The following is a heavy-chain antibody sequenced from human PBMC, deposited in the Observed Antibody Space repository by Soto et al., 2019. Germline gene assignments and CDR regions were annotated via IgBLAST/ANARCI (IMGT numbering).Heavy chain of an antibody. CDR2: INHSGST. CDR1: GGSFSGYY. D-gene: IGHD3-22*01. J-gene: IGHJ4*02. V-gene: IGHV4-34*01. Sequence: SETLSLTCAVYGGSFSGYYRSWIRQPPGKGLEWIGEINHSGSTNYNPSLKSRVTISVDTSKNQFSLKLSSVTAADTAVYYCARGRRGLHYYDSSGYYAHLHLNFDYWGQGTLVTVSS. CDR3: ARGRRGLHYYDSSGYYAHLHLNFDY.